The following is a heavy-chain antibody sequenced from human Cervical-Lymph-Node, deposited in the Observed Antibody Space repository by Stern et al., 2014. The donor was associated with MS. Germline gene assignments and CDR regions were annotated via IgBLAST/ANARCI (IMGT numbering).Heavy chain of an antibody. CDR3: ARGGGDNWFDP. CDR1: GG. Sequence: VQLVESGAEVKKPGSSVKVSCKASGGIIWVRQAPGQGLEWMGGVIPFGGTSNYAQKFQGRVTITAEPAKNTAYLALNSLRVDDTAVYYCARGGGDNWFDPWGQGTLVTVSS. CDR2: VIPFGGTS. J-gene: IGHJ5*02. D-gene: IGHD3-16*01. V-gene: IGHV1-69*01.